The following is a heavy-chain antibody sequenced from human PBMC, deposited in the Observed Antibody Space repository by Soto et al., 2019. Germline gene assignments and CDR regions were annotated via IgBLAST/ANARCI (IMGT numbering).Heavy chain of an antibody. CDR3: GRVVEGATRHTDFDS. Sequence: PSETLSLTCAVYGGSFSGYYWSWIRQPPGKGLGWIGEINHSGSTNYNPSLKSRVTISVDTSKNQFSLKLSSVTAADTAVYYCGRVVEGATRHTDFDSWGQGILVTVSS. V-gene: IGHV4-34*01. J-gene: IGHJ5*01. D-gene: IGHD2-15*01. CDR2: INHSGST. CDR1: GGSFSGYY.